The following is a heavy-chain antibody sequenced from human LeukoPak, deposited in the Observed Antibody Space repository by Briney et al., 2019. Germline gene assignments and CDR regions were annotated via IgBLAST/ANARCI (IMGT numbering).Heavy chain of an antibody. V-gene: IGHV4-4*07. CDR2: IYTSGST. CDR1: GGSISSYY. CDR3: ARDNGYYYDSSGYFDY. D-gene: IGHD3-22*01. J-gene: IGHJ4*02. Sequence: SETLSLTSTVSGGSISSYYWSWIRQPAGKGLEWIGRIYTSGSTNYNPSLKSRVTMSVDTSKNQFSLKLSSVTAADTAVYYCARDNGYYYDSSGYFDYWGQGTLVTVSS.